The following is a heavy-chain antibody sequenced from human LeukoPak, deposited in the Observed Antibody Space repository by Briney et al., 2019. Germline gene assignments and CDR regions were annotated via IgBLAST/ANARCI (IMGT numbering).Heavy chain of an antibody. CDR2: VFYNGAT. Sequence: SETLSLTCSVSGGSISSSSDYWGWIRQPAGRGLEWLATVFYNGATQYNPSLKSRVTIAVDPYKHKFSLTLSSVTAAEPAMYYCAREDRFLGSNLGGYRGQGTLVTISS. CDR3: AREDRFLGSNLGGY. J-gene: IGHJ4*02. CDR1: GGSISSSSDY. V-gene: IGHV4-39*07. D-gene: IGHD3-10*01.